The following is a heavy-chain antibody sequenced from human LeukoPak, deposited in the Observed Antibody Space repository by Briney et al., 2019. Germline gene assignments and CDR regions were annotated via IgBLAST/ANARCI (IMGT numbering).Heavy chain of an antibody. J-gene: IGHJ4*02. CDR3: ARFWFTSGWPWVFPDY. CDR2: IYYSGST. V-gene: IGHV4-59*01. CDR1: GGSISTYY. D-gene: IGHD6-19*01. Sequence: SETLSLTCTVSGGSISTYYWSWIRQSPEKGLEWIGYIYYSGSTNYNPSLKSRVTISVDTSKNQFSLKLGSVTAADTAVYYCARFWFTSGWPWVFPDYWGQGTLVTVSS.